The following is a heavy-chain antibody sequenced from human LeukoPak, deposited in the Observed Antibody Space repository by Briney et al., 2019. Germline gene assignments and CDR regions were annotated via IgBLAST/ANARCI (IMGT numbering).Heavy chain of an antibody. Sequence: GGSLRLSCAASGFTFSSYSMSWVRQAPGKGLEWVSAISGSGGSTYYADSVKGRFTISRDNSKNTLYLQMNSLRAEDTAVYYCAKWELPNSYFDYWGQGTLVTVSS. CDR2: ISGSGGST. V-gene: IGHV3-23*01. CDR3: AKWELPNSYFDY. CDR1: GFTFSSYS. D-gene: IGHD1-26*01. J-gene: IGHJ4*02.